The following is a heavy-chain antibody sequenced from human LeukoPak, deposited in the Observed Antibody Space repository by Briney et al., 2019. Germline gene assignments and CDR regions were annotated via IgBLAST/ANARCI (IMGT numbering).Heavy chain of an antibody. CDR1: GYPFTKWE. CDR3: ATGPRNDP. J-gene: IGHJ5*02. CDR2: VHPDNGNT. V-gene: IGHV1-8*01. D-gene: IGHD1-14*01. Sequence: EASVKVSCKTSGYPFTKWEINWVRRAAGQGLEWLGWVHPDNGNTYYAQRFRGRVTMSRDTSTTTAYMELSGLRSNDTAVYFCATGPRNDPRGQGTLVTVSS.